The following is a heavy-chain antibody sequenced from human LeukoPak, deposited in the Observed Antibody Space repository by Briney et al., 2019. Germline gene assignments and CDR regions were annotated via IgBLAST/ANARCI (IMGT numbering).Heavy chain of an antibody. V-gene: IGHV4-4*07. CDR2: IYTNEST. Sequence: PSETLSLTCTVPGGSIRSDYWSWIRQPAGKGLEWIGRIYTNESTNYNPSPKSRATIPVDTSKDQLPLKIISVPDAATALFYCTRVVRRGITIFGVGGGWFDPWGQGTLVTVSS. CDR1: GGSIRSDY. CDR3: TRVVRRGITIFGVGGGWFDP. J-gene: IGHJ5*02. D-gene: IGHD3-3*01.